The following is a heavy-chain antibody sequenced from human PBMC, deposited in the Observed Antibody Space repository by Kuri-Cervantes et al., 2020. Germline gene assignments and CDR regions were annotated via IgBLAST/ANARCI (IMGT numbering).Heavy chain of an antibody. CDR3: ARKAPDIVVVPAATVYYYYGMDV. CDR2: IYHSGST. J-gene: IGHJ6*02. V-gene: IGHV4-30-2*01. CDR1: GGSISSGGYS. D-gene: IGHD2-2*01. Sequence: SETLSLTCAVSGGSISSGGYSWSWIRQPPGKGLEWIGYIYHSGSTYYNPSLKSRVTISVDTSKNQFSLKLSSVTAADTAVYYCARKAPDIVVVPAATVYYYYGMDVWGQGTTVTVSS.